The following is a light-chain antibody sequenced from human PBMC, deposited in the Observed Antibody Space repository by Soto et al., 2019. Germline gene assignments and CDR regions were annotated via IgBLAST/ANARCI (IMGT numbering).Light chain of an antibody. CDR1: QSVSSN. CDR3: QQYNNWRRT. CDR2: GSS. V-gene: IGKV3-15*01. J-gene: IGKJ1*01. Sequence: EIVMTHSPATLSLSPGERDTLSCRASQSVSSNLAWYQQKPGQAPMLLIYGSSTRAAGIPARFSGSASGTEFTLTISGLQSEDFAVYYCQQYNNWRRTVGQGTKVEIK.